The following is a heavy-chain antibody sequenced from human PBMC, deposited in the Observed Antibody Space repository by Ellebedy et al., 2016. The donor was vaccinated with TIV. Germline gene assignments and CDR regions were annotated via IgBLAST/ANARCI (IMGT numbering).Heavy chain of an antibody. CDR2: IIPIFGTA. Sequence: ASAKVSCXASAGTFSSYTISWVLQAPGQGLEWMGGIIPIFGTANYAQKFQDRVTITADESTRTAYMELSSLRSEDTAVYYCARDFLRAPDGSESYNNWFDPWGQGTLVTVSS. V-gene: IGHV1-69*13. J-gene: IGHJ5*02. CDR1: AGTFSSYT. D-gene: IGHD3-10*01. CDR3: ARDFLRAPDGSESYNNWFDP.